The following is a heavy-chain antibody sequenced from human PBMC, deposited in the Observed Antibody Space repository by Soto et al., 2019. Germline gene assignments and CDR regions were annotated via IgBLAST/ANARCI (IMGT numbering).Heavy chain of an antibody. D-gene: IGHD4-17*01. CDR3: SKGVHGDYSWYFDL. Sequence: GGSLRLSCAASGFTFSTYAMSWVRQAPGKGLEWVSSISGSGGSTYYADSVKGRFTISRDNSKNTLYLQMNSLRAEDTAVYYCSKGVHGDYSWYFDLWGRGTLVTVSS. CDR2: ISGSGGST. CDR1: GFTFSTYA. V-gene: IGHV3-23*01. J-gene: IGHJ2*01.